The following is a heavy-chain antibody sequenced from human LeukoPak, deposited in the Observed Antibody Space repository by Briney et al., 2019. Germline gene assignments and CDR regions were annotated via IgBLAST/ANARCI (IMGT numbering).Heavy chain of an antibody. Sequence: PSETLSLTCAVSADSISSFYWSWIRQPPGKGLEWIGYVFYTGDTNHNPSLKSRVTISLDTSKKQAALRLTSVTAADTAVYFCARDGDYAFDYWGQGTLVTVSS. D-gene: IGHD4-17*01. CDR3: ARDGDYAFDY. CDR1: ADSISSFY. V-gene: IGHV4-59*12. J-gene: IGHJ4*02. CDR2: VFYTGDT.